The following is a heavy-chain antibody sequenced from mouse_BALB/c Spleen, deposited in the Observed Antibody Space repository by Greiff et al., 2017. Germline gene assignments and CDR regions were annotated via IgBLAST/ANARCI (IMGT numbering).Heavy chain of an antibody. Sequence: VQLKESGPGLVAPSQSLSITCTVSGFSLTSYGVHWVRQPPGKGLEWLGVIWAGGSTNYNSALMSRLSISKDNSKSQVFLKMNSLQTDDTAMYYCARDHDSFFDYWGQGTTLTVSS. J-gene: IGHJ2*01. V-gene: IGHV2-9*02. CDR3: ARDHDSFFDY. CDR2: IWAGGST. D-gene: IGHD2-4*01. CDR1: GFSLTSYG.